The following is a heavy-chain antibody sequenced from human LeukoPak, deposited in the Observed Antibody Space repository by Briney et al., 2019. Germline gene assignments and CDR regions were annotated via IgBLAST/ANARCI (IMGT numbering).Heavy chain of an antibody. CDR2: IYYTGST. J-gene: IGHJ4*02. CDR3: ARDLHYSGSSLYDY. V-gene: IGHV4-59*01. CDR1: GGAISNYY. Sequence: PSETLSLTCTVSGGAISNYYWSWIRQPPGKGLEWIGYIYYTGSTNCNPSLKSRVTMSVDTSKNQFSLKLSSVTAADTAVYYCARDLHYSGSSLYDYWGQGTLVTVSS. D-gene: IGHD1-26*01.